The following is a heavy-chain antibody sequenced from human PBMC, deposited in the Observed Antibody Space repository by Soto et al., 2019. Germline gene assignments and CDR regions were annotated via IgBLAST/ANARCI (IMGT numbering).Heavy chain of an antibody. CDR3: ALLDRNKIYSGFES. J-gene: IGHJ4*02. Sequence: GESLKISCKASEYIFNTYWIAWLRQMPGKGLEYVGLIYPGDSDTKYGPSLQGQVSISADRSISTAYLHWTSPKASDTAMYYCALLDRNKIYSGFESWGQGTLVTVSS. CDR1: EYIFNTYW. CDR2: IYPGDSDT. D-gene: IGHD2-15*01. V-gene: IGHV5-51*06.